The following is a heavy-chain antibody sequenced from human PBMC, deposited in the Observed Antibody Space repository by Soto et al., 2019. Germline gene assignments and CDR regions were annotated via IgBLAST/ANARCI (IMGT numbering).Heavy chain of an antibody. Sequence: EVHLVESGGGLVQPGGSLRLSCAASGFTFSTYWMHWVRQAPGKGLVWVSRINADGTTTTYADSVKGRFTTSRVNAKKTLYLQMNSLRAEDTAVYFCSTVATHSYNWVAPWGQGTLVNISS. J-gene: IGHJ5*02. D-gene: IGHD3-3*02. CDR2: INADGTTT. CDR1: GFTFSTYW. V-gene: IGHV3-74*01. CDR3: STVATHSYNWVAP.